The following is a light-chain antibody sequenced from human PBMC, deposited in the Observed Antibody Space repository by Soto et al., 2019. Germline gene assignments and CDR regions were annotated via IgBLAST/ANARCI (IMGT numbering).Light chain of an antibody. CDR3: QQYGSSIT. CDR1: QSVSSSY. J-gene: IGKJ5*01. Sequence: EIVLTQSPGTLSLSPGERATLSCRASQSVSSSYLAWYQQKPGQAPRLLIYGASSSATGIPDRFSGSGSGTDFPLAISRLETEEFAVYDCQQYGSSITFGQGTRLEIK. V-gene: IGKV3-20*01. CDR2: GAS.